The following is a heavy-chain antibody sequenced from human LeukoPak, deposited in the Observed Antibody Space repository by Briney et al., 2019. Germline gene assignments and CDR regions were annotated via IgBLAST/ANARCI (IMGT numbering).Heavy chain of an antibody. CDR3: ARVGYSYGYYFDY. CDR1: GYTFTSYY. D-gene: IGHD5-18*01. J-gene: IGHJ4*02. Sequence: ALVKVSCKASGYTFTSYYMHWVRQAPGQGLEWMGIINPSGGSTSYAQKFQGRVTMTRDMSTSTVYMELSSLRSEDTAVYYCARVGYSYGYYFDYWGQGTLVTVSS. V-gene: IGHV1-46*01. CDR2: INPSGGST.